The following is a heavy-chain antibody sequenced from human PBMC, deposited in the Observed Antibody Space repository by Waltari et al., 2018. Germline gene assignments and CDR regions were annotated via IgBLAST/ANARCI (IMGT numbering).Heavy chain of an antibody. CDR2: IYYSGST. CDR3: AGLQEFPDAFDI. J-gene: IGHJ3*02. CDR1: GGSISSYY. Sequence: QVQLQESGPGLVKPSETLSLTCTVSGGSISSYYWSWIRQPPGKGLEWLGSIYYSGSTNYNPSLKSRVTISVDTSKNQFSLKLSSVTAADTAVYYCAGLQEFPDAFDIWGQGTMVTVSS. V-gene: IGHV4-59*01. D-gene: IGHD3-10*01.